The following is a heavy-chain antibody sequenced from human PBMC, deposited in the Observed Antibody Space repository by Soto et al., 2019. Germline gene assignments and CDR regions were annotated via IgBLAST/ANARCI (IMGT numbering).Heavy chain of an antibody. CDR2: IYYSGST. CDR1: VGSISNYY. Sequence: ETLSLSCTVSVGSISNYYWSWIRQHPGKGLEWIGYIYYSGSTNYNPSLKSRVTIFVDSSKNQFSLKLTSVTDADAAIYYCARDRTSGWYETYYYYYGMDVWGQGTTVTVS. V-gene: IGHV4-59*01. J-gene: IGHJ6*02. D-gene: IGHD6-19*01. CDR3: ARDRTSGWYETYYYYYGMDV.